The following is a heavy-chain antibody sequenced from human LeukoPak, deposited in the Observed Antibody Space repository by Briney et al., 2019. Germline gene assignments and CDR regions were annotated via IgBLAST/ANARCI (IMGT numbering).Heavy chain of an antibody. CDR2: IFGSGGSA. D-gene: IGHD2-15*01. J-gene: IGHJ4*02. CDR1: GFTFGSYA. V-gene: IGHV3-23*01. Sequence: GGSLRLSCAASGFTFGSYAMYWVRQAPGKGLEWVSGIFGSGGSAHYADSVKGRFTISRDNSKNTVYLQMDSLRAEDSAIYYCAKTTTGYSSGRYPAWPIDYWGQGTLVTVSS. CDR3: AKTTTGYSSGRYPAWPIDY.